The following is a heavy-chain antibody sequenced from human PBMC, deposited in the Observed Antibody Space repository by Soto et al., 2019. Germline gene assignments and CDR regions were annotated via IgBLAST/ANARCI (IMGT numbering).Heavy chain of an antibody. Sequence: SETLSLTCTVSGGSISSYYWSWIRQPPGKGLEWIGYIYYSGSTNYNPSLKSRVTISVDTSKNQFSLKLSSVTAADTAVYYCASWRVKDRRDCSGGSCYRNFDYWGQGTLVTVSS. D-gene: IGHD2-15*01. CDR2: IYYSGST. J-gene: IGHJ4*02. CDR1: GGSISSYY. CDR3: ASWRVKDRRDCSGGSCYRNFDY. V-gene: IGHV4-59*08.